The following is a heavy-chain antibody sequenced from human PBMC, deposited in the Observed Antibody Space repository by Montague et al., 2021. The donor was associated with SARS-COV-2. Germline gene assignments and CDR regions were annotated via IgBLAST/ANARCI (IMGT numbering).Heavy chain of an antibody. V-gene: IGHV3-30*04. Sequence: SLRLSCAASGFTFSSYAMHWVRQAPGKGLEWVAVISYDGGNKYYADSVKGRFTISRDNSKNTLYLQMNSLRAEDTAVYYCARDLGFYGMDVWGQGTTVTVSS. J-gene: IGHJ6*02. CDR1: GFTFSSYA. CDR2: ISYDGGNK. CDR3: ARDLGFYGMDV.